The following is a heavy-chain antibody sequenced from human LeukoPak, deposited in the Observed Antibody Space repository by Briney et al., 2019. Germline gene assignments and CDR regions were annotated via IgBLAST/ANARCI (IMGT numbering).Heavy chain of an antibody. Sequence: PGGSLRLSCAASGFTFSSYSMNWVRQAPGKGLEWVSSISSSSSYIYYADSVKGRFTISRDNAKNSLYLQMNSLRAEDTAVYYCARSVPQHYYMDVWGKGTTVTVSS. CDR2: ISSSSSYI. CDR3: ARSVPQHYYMDV. CDR1: GFTFSSYS. V-gene: IGHV3-21*01. D-gene: IGHD1-1*01. J-gene: IGHJ6*03.